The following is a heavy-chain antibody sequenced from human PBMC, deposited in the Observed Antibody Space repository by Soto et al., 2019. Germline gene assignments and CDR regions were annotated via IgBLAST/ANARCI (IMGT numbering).Heavy chain of an antibody. CDR2: FYYSGST. D-gene: IGHD1-1*01. J-gene: IGHJ4*02. CDR1: GGSISSSSYY. V-gene: IGHV4-39*01. CDR3: MMSPGFYKIES. Sequence: PSETLSLSSTVSGGSISSSSYYWGWIRQPPGKGLEWIGTFYYSGSTYYNPSLKSRVTISVDTSKNQFSLKLSSVTAADTAVYFCMMSPGFYKIESWGQGTLLTVAS.